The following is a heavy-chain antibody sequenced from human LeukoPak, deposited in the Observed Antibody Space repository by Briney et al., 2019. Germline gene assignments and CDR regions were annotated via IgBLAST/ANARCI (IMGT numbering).Heavy chain of an antibody. CDR1: GGSISSYY. Sequence: PSETLPPTCTVSGGSISSYYWSWIRQPPGKGLEWIGYIYYSGSTNYNPSLKSRVTISVDTSKNQFSLKLSSVTAADTAVYYCARVLYGDARRVYYYYYMDVWGKGTTVTVSS. V-gene: IGHV4-59*01. CDR2: IYYSGST. D-gene: IGHD4-17*01. J-gene: IGHJ6*03. CDR3: ARVLYGDARRVYYYYYMDV.